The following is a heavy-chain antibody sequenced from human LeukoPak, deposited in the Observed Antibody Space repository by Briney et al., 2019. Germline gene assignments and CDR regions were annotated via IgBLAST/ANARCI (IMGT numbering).Heavy chain of an antibody. CDR2: ISGSGGDT. CDR1: GFTFSNYA. CDR3: AKVTYGSGTYGAFDY. Sequence: GGSLRLSCAASGFTFSNYAMSWVRQAPGKGLEWVSAISGSGGDTFYTDSVKGRFTISRDNSKNTLYLQMKGLRAEDTAVYYCAKVTYGSGTYGAFDYWGQGTLVTVSS. V-gene: IGHV3-23*01. J-gene: IGHJ4*02. D-gene: IGHD3-10*01.